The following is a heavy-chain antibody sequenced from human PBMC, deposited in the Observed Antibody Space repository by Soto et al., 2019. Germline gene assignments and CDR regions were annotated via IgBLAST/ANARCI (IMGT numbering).Heavy chain of an antibody. V-gene: IGHV4-59*01. CDR3: ARALYDDFWSGYYTEGGAYYYYMDV. CDR1: GGSISSYY. D-gene: IGHD3-3*01. J-gene: IGHJ6*03. Sequence: SETLSLTCTVSGGSISSYYWSWIRQPPGKGLEWIGYIYYSGSTNYNPSLKSRVTISVDTSKNQFSLKLSSVTAADTAVYYCARALYDDFWSGYYTEGGAYYYYMDVWGKGTTVTVSS. CDR2: IYYSGST.